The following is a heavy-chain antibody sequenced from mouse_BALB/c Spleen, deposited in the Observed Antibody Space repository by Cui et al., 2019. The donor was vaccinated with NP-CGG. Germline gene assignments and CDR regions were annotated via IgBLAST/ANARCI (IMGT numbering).Heavy chain of an antibody. CDR1: GYTFTSYW. D-gene: IGHD1-1*01. CDR3: ARYSYYGSSYFDY. V-gene: IGHV1-72*01. Sequence: QVRLQQPGAELVKTEASVKLSCKASGYTFTSYWMHWVKQRPGRGLEWIGRIDPNSGGTKYNEKFKSKATLTVDKPSSTTYMQLSNLTSEDSAVYYCARYSYYGSSYFDYWGQGTTLTVSS. CDR2: IDPNSGGT. J-gene: IGHJ2*01.